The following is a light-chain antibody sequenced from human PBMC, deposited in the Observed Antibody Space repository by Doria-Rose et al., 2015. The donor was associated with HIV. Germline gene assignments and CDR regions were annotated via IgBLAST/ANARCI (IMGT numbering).Light chain of an antibody. CDR2: DAS. Sequence: TQSPAILSMSPGERATLSCRASQSVSSYLAWYPQKPGQAPRLLMYDASNRATGVPARFNGSGSGTDFTLTISSLEPEDFAVYYCQQRSNWRLTFGGGTKVEIK. V-gene: IGKV3-11*01. CDR1: QSVSSY. CDR3: QQRSNWRLT. J-gene: IGKJ4*01.